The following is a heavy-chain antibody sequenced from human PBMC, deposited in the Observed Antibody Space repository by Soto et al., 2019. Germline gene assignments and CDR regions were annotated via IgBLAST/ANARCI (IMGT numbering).Heavy chain of an antibody. CDR2: INSDGSST. Sequence: KELVWVSRINSDGSSTSYADSVKGRFTITRDNDKNTLYLQMNSLRAEDTAVYYCARAPLGFFFQAEDGIRGVRSVSAFLLNRSSDL. D-gene: IGHD3-10*02. CDR3: ARAPLGFFFQAEDGIRGVRSVSAFLLNRSSDL. J-gene: IGHJ2*01. V-gene: IGHV3-74*01.